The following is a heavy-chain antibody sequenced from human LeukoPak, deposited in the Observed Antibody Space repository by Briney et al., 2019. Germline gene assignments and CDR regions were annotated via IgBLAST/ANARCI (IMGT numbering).Heavy chain of an antibody. CDR3: ARVRSRVRRAFDI. J-gene: IGHJ3*02. V-gene: IGHV1-46*01. Sequence: EASVKVSCKASGYTFSSYYMHWVRQAPGQGLEWMGIINPSGGSTSYAQKFQGRVTMTRDTSTSTVYMELSSLRSEDTAVYYCARVRSRVRRAFDIWGQGTMVTVSS. D-gene: IGHD3-10*01. CDR1: GYTFSSYY. CDR2: INPSGGST.